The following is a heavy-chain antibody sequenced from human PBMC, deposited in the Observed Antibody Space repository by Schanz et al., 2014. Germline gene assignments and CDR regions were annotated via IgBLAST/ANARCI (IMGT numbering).Heavy chain of an antibody. CDR2: ISAFDDKT. J-gene: IGHJ3*02. D-gene: IGHD3-3*01. CDR1: GYSFTTYG. CDR3: VTEKRMESGTWAKAFDI. Sequence: QVQLVQSAPEVKKPGASVKVSCKASGYSFTTYGLNWVRQAPGQGPEWMGWISAFDDKTDYAQNFQGRFTMTRDTSTTTVYMELSSLRSDDTAMYYCVTEKRMESGTWAKAFDIWGQGTWVTVSS. V-gene: IGHV1-18*01.